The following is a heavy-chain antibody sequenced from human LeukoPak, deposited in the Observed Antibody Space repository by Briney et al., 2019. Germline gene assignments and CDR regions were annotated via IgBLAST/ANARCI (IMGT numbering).Heavy chain of an antibody. J-gene: IGHJ4*02. Sequence: QTGGSLRLSCTASGFTFSSYWMHWVRQAPGKGLVWVSRVNTDGSSTSYADSVKGRFTISRDNAKNSLYLQMNSLRAEDTAVYYCARDDLMVRGVTGPLWGQGTLVTVSS. CDR3: ARDDLMVRGVTGPL. D-gene: IGHD3-10*01. CDR1: GFTFSSYW. CDR2: VNTDGSST. V-gene: IGHV3-74*01.